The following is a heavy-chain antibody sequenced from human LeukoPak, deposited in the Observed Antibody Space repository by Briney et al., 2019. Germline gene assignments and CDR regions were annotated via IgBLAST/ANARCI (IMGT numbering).Heavy chain of an antibody. J-gene: IGHJ4*02. CDR1: GGSISSYY. D-gene: IGHD3-3*01. V-gene: IGHV4-59*06. CDR3: ARSGQEGSGYYTFDY. Sequence: SETLSLTCTVSGGSISSYYWSWIRQHPGKGLEWIGYIYYSGSTYYNPSLKSRVTISVDTSKNQFSLKLSSVTAADTAVYYCARSGQEGSGYYTFDYWGQGTLVTVSS. CDR2: IYYSGST.